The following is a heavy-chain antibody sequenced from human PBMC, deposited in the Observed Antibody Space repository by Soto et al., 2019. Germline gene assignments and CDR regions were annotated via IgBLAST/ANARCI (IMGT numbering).Heavy chain of an antibody. J-gene: IGHJ4*02. D-gene: IGHD4-17*01. CDR1: GLTFSSYN. CDR2: ISSSSSTI. CDR3: ARDLGYGDPTWPYFDY. Sequence: EVQLLESGGGLVQPGGSLRLSCAASGLTFSSYNMNWVRQAPGKGLEWVSYISSSSSTIYYADSVKGRFTISRDNAKNSLYLQLNSLRDEDTAVYYCARDLGYGDPTWPYFDYWGQGTLVTVSS. V-gene: IGHV3-48*02.